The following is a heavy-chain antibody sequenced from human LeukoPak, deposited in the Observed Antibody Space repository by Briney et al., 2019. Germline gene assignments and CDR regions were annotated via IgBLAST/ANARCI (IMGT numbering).Heavy chain of an antibody. J-gene: IGHJ5*02. D-gene: IGHD3-10*01. CDR3: ARFMIREVTADNWFDP. V-gene: IGHV3-11*01. Sequence: GGSLRLSCAASGFTFSGFYMTWIRQAPGKGLEGVSYISSSGSIIYYTDSVKGRFTISRDNAKNSLSLQMNSLRAEDTAVYYCARFMIREVTADNWFDPWGQGTLVTVSS. CDR2: ISSSGSII. CDR1: GFTFSGFY.